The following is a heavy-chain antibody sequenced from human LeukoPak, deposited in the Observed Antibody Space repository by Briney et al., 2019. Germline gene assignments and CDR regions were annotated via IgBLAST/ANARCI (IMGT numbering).Heavy chain of an antibody. V-gene: IGHV1-69*01. CDR1: GGTFSSYA. CDR2: IIPIFGTA. D-gene: IGHD1-26*01. Sequence: GASVRVSCKASGGTFSSYAISWVRQAPGQGLEWMGGIIPIFGTANYAQKSQGRVTITADESTSTAYMELSSLRSEDTAVYYCARGLRVVGAYDYWGQGTLVTVSS. CDR3: ARGLRVVGAYDY. J-gene: IGHJ4*02.